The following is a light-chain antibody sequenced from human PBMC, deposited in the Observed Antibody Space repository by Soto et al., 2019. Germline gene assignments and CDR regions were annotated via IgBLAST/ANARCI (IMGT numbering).Light chain of an antibody. CDR3: QWRSDLPPRLP. Sequence: EVVLTQSPATLSLSPGERATLSCRASESIGNYLAWYQQKLGQAPKLLIYDASHRAIGIPGRFSGDGSGPDFTLPISSLEPEDFAVYYSQWRSDLPPRLPFGGGTKVEIK. CDR1: ESIGNY. J-gene: IGKJ4*01. V-gene: IGKV3-11*01. CDR2: DAS.